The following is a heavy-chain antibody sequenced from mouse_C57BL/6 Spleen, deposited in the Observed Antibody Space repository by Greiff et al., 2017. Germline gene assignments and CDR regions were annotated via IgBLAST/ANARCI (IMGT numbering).Heavy chain of an antibody. CDR3: ARQGPAYYFDY. Sequence: EVHLVESGGGLVQPGGSLKLSCAASGFTFSDYYMYWVRQTPEKRLEWVAYISNGGGSTYYPDTVKGRFTISRDNAKNTLYLQMSRLKSEDTAMYYCARQGPAYYFDYWGQGTTLTVSS. J-gene: IGHJ2*01. CDR2: ISNGGGST. CDR1: GFTFSDYY. V-gene: IGHV5-12*01.